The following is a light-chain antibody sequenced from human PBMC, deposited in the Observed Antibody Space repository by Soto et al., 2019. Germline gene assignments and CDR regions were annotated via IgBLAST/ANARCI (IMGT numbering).Light chain of an antibody. J-gene: IGKJ4*01. CDR3: QQYSTYPLT. Sequence: DIQMTQSPSTLSASVGDRVTITCRASQSISFWLAWYQQKPGKAPKLLVSKASSLESGVPSRFSGSGSGTEFTLTISSLQPDDFATYYCQQYSTYPLTFGGGTKVDIK. CDR2: KAS. V-gene: IGKV1-5*03. CDR1: QSISFW.